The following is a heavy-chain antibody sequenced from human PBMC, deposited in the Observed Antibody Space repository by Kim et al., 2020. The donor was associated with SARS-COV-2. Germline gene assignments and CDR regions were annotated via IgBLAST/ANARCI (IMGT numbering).Heavy chain of an antibody. Sequence: GGSLRLSCAASGFTFSSYSMNWVRQAPGKGLEWVSYISSSSSTIYYADSVKGRFTISRDNAKNSLYLQMNSLRDEDTAVYYCARDPCSSTSCYLFTYYGMDVWGQGTTVTVSS. V-gene: IGHV3-48*02. J-gene: IGHJ6*02. CDR2: ISSSSSTI. CDR3: ARDPCSSTSCYLFTYYGMDV. D-gene: IGHD2-2*01. CDR1: GFTFSSYS.